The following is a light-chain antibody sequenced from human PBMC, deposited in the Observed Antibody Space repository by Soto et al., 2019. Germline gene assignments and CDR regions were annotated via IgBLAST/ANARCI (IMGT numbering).Light chain of an antibody. J-gene: IGLJ2*01. Sequence: QSVLTQPPSASGTPGQRVTISCSGSSSNMGSNTVNWYQQLPGTAPKLLIYSNDQRPSGVPDRFSGSKSGTSASLAVSGLQSEDEGDYYCATWDDSLNGVVFGGGTKVTVL. CDR3: ATWDDSLNGVV. CDR1: SSNMGSNT. CDR2: SND. V-gene: IGLV1-44*01.